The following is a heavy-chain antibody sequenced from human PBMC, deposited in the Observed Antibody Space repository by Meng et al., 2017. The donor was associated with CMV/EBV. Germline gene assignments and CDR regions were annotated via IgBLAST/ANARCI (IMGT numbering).Heavy chain of an antibody. D-gene: IGHD1-20*01. J-gene: IGHJ4*02. V-gene: IGHV3-21*01. CDR2: ISSSSSYI. CDR1: GFTFSSYS. Sequence: GESLKISCAASGFTFSSYSMNWVRQAPGKGLEWVSSISSSSSYIYYADSVKGRFTISRDNAKNSLYLQMNSLRAEDTAVYYCAKDFNFLVSLYYFDYWGQGTLVTVSS. CDR3: AKDFNFLVSLYYFDY.